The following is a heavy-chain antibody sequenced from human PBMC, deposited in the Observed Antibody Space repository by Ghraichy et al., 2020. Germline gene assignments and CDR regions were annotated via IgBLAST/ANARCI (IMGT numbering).Heavy chain of an antibody. D-gene: IGHD3-10*01. CDR1: GYTFTSYD. V-gene: IGHV1-8*01. CDR3: ARVPPHGLSGSYSTSYYYYGMDV. CDR2: MNPNSGNT. Sequence: ASVKVSCKASGYTFTSYDINWVRQATGQGLEWMGWMNPNSGNTGYAQKFQGRVTMTRNTSISTAYMELSSLRSEDTAVYYCARVPPHGLSGSYSTSYYYYGMDVWGQGTTVTVSS. J-gene: IGHJ6*02.